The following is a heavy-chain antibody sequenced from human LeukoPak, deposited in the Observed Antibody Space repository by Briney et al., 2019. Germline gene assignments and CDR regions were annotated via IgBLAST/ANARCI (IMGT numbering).Heavy chain of an antibody. D-gene: IGHD3-16*02. CDR2: ISYDGSNK. Sequence: QTGGSLRLSCAASGFTFSSYAMHRVRQAPGKGLEWVAVISYDGSNKYYADSVKGRFTISRDNSKNTLYLQMNSLRAEDTAVYCCARAYDYVWGSYRSLDYWGQGTLVTVSS. J-gene: IGHJ4*02. CDR1: GFTFSSYA. V-gene: IGHV3-30*04. CDR3: ARAYDYVWGSYRSLDY.